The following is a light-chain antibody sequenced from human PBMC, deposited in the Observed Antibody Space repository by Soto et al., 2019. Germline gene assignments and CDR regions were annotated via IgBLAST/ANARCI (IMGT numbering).Light chain of an antibody. CDR2: EDN. V-gene: IGLV6-57*01. CDR3: QSYDSSNHWV. CDR1: SGSIASNY. Sequence: NFMLTQPHSVSESPGKTVTISCTRSSGSIASNYVQWYQQRPGSSPTTVIYEDNQRPSGVPDRFSGSIDSSSNSASLTISGLKTEDEADYYCQSYDSSNHWVFGAGTKLTVL. J-gene: IGLJ3*02.